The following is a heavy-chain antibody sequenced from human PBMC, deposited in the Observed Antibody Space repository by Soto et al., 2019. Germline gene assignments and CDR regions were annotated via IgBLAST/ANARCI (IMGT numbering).Heavy chain of an antibody. Sequence: EVQLVESGGGLVQPGGSLRLSCAASGFTLSSYWMSWVRQAPGKGLEWVANIKQDGSEKYYVDSVKGRFTISRDNAKNSLYLQMNSLRAEDTAVYYCARVYSSGWYEGDYWGQGTLVTVSS. CDR1: GFTLSSYW. CDR3: ARVYSSGWYEGDY. J-gene: IGHJ4*02. V-gene: IGHV3-7*01. D-gene: IGHD6-19*01. CDR2: IKQDGSEK.